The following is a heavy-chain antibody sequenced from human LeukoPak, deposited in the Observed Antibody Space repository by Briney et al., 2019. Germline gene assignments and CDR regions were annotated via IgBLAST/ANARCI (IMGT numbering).Heavy chain of an antibody. D-gene: IGHD6-19*01. CDR2: ISGDGGST. CDR1: GFTFNDYA. CDR3: VKGSQWLLDS. V-gene: IGHV3-43*02. J-gene: IGHJ4*02. Sequence: GGSLRLSCVASGFTFNDYAIHWVRQPPGKGLEWVSLISGDGGSTFYADSVKGRFTISRDNSKNSLYLQMNSLRTEDTALYYCVKGSQWLLDSWGQGTLVIVSS.